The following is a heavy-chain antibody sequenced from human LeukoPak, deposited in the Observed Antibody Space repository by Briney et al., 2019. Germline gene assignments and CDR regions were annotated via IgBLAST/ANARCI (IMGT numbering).Heavy chain of an antibody. D-gene: IGHD2-2*03. Sequence: GSSVKVSCXASGGTFSSYTISWVRQARGQGLEWMGRIIPILGIANYAQKFQARVTITADKSTSTAYMELSSLRSEDTAVYYCASGYCSSTSCYLYYMDVWGKGTTVTVSS. CDR1: GGTFSSYT. J-gene: IGHJ6*03. V-gene: IGHV1-69*02. CDR2: IIPILGIA. CDR3: ASGYCSSTSCYLYYMDV.